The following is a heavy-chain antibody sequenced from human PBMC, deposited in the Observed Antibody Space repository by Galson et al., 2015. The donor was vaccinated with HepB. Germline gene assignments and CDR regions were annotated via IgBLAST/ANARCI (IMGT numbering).Heavy chain of an antibody. Sequence: SVKVSCKASGYTFSTYSITWVRQAPGQGLEWMGWINPYNRDTNSARNLQGRVTMTTDTLTSTAYMELRSLRSDDTAVYYCARGAFVAVPGGTQNNWFDPCGQGTLVTVPS. J-gene: IGHJ5*02. CDR2: INPYNRDT. V-gene: IGHV1-18*01. CDR3: ARGAFVAVPGGTQNNWFDP. CDR1: GYTFSTYS. D-gene: IGHD2-15*01.